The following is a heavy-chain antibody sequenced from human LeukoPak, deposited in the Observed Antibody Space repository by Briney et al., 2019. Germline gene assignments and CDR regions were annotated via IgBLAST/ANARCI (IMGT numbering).Heavy chain of an antibody. J-gene: IGHJ6*02. CDR2: ISSSSSYI. V-gene: IGHV3-21*01. Sequence: NPGGSLRLYCAASGFTFSSYSMNWVRQAPGKGLEWVSSISSSSSYIYYADSVKGRFTISRDNAKNSLYLQMNSLRAEDTAVYYCARDLLWFGELLHHAAYGMDVWGQGTTVTVSS. CDR3: ARDLLWFGELLHHAAYGMDV. D-gene: IGHD3-10*01. CDR1: GFTFSSYS.